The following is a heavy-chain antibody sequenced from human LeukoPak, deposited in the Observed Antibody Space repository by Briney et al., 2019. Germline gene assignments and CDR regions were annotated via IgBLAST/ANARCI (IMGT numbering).Heavy chain of an antibody. CDR3: ARHPRYCSGGSRYSCYYGMDV. CDR1: GGSISSSSYH. D-gene: IGHD2-15*01. CDR2: IYYSGST. V-gene: IGHV4-39*01. Sequence: PSETLSLTCTVSGGSISSSSYHWGWIRQPPGKGLEWIGSIYYSGSTYYNPSLKSRVTISADTSKNQFSLKLSSVTAADTAVYYCARHPRYCSGGSRYSCYYGMDVWGQGTTVTVSS. J-gene: IGHJ6*02.